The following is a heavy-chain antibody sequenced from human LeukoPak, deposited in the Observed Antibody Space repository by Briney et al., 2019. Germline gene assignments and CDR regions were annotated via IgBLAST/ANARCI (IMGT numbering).Heavy chain of an antibody. J-gene: IGHJ4*02. Sequence: SFSSYWMSWVRQAPGKGLEWIGSIYYSGSTYYNPSLKSRVTISVDTSKNQFSLKLSSVTAADTAVYYCARDGRWLQRKDFDYWGQGTLVTVSS. CDR3: ARDGRWLQRKDFDY. D-gene: IGHD5-24*01. CDR2: IYYSGST. V-gene: IGHV4-39*07. CDR1: SFSSYW.